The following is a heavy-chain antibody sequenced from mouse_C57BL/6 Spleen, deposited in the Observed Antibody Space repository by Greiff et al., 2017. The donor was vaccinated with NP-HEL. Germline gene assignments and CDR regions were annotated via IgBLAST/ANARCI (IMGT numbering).Heavy chain of an antibody. CDR3: TRGFYEYYAMDY. V-gene: IGHV5-9-1*02. J-gene: IGHJ4*01. CDR2: ISSGGDYI. D-gene: IGHD2-12*01. Sequence: LQQSGEGLVKPGGSLKLSCAASGFTFSSYAMSWVRQTPEKRLEWVAYISSGGDYIYYADTVKGRFTISRDNARNTLYLQMSSLKSEDTAMYYCTRGFYEYYAMDYWGQGTSVTVSS. CDR1: GFTFSSYA.